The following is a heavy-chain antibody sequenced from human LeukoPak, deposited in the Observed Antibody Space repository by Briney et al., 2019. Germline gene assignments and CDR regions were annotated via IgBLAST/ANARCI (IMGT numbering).Heavy chain of an antibody. CDR3: ARAVGVTAIHNAFDI. V-gene: IGHV3-66*02. Sequence: GGSLRLSCAASGFTVSSNYMSWVRQAPGKGLEWVSVIYSGGGTDYADSVKGRFTISRDNSKNTLYLQMNSLRAEDTAVYYCARAVGVTAIHNAFDIWGQGTMVPSL. CDR2: IYSGGGT. D-gene: IGHD2-21*02. CDR1: GFTVSSNY. J-gene: IGHJ3*02.